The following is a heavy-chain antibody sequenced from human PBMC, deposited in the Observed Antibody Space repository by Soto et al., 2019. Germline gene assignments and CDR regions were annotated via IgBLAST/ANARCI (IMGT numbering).Heavy chain of an antibody. Sequence: PSESLSLTCTVSGGSISSYYWSWIRQPPGKGLEWIGYIYYSGSTNYNPSLKSRVTISVDTSKNQFSLNLTSVTAADTAAYYCARETYGDYVGYSDPWGQRIQVTGSS. V-gene: IGHV4-59*12. CDR1: GGSISSYY. J-gene: IGHJ5*02. CDR3: ARETYGDYVGYSDP. D-gene: IGHD4-17*01. CDR2: IYYSGST.